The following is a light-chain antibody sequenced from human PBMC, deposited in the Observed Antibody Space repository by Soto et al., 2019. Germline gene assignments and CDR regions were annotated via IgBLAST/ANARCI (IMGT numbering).Light chain of an antibody. J-gene: IGKJ1*01. Sequence: EIVMTQSPATLSVSPGERATLSCRASKSVSSNLAWYQQKPGQAPRLLIYGASTRATGIPARFSGSGSGTEFTLTISSLQSEDCAVYYCQQYNNWPPWTFGQGTKVEIK. CDR2: GAS. V-gene: IGKV3-15*01. CDR1: KSVSSN. CDR3: QQYNNWPPWT.